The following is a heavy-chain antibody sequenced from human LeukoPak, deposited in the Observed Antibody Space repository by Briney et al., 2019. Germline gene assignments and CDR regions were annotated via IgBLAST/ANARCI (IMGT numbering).Heavy chain of an antibody. CDR2: IKRDGSAK. J-gene: IGHJ4*02. V-gene: IGHV3-7*03. CDR1: GFQFSNYW. D-gene: IGHD3-22*01. CDR3: APRPYYDSSGDY. Sequence: GGSLRLSCAASGFQFSNYWMTWVRQAPGKGLEWVANIKRDGSAKYYVDSVKGRFTISRDNAKNSLYLQMNSLRAEDTAVYYCAPRPYYDSSGDYWGQGTLVTVSS.